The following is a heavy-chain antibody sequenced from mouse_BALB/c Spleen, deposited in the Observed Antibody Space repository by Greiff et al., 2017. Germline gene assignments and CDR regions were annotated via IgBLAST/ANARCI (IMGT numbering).Heavy chain of an antibody. CDR3: ARDGIYENYYAMDY. CDR1: GYTFTSYW. J-gene: IGHJ4*01. D-gene: IGHD2-1*01. Sequence: GQLQQPGAELVKPGASVKLSCKASGYTFTSYWMHWVKQRPGQGLEWIGEINPSNGRTNYNEKFKSKATLTVDKSSSTAYMQLSSLTSEDSAVYYCARDGIYENYYAMDYWGQGTSVTVSS. V-gene: IGHV1S81*02. CDR2: INPSNGRT.